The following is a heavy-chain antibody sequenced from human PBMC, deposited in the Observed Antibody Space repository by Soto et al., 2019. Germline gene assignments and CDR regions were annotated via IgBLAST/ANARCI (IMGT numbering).Heavy chain of an antibody. D-gene: IGHD4-17*01. Sequence: EVQLLESGGGLVQPGGSLRLSCAASGFTFSTYSMAWVRQAPGKGPEWVSGLSGGGINTFYADSVKGRFTISVDNSKNTVERQMNSLRVEDTAVYYGAKWCGYGDEGGQGTLVTVSS. J-gene: IGHJ4*02. CDR2: LSGGGINT. V-gene: IGHV3-23*01. CDR1: GFTFSTYS. CDR3: AKWCGYGDE.